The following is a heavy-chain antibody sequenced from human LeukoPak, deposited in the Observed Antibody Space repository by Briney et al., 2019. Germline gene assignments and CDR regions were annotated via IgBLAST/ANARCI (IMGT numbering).Heavy chain of an antibody. J-gene: IGHJ4*02. D-gene: IGHD6-13*01. CDR1: GFTFISSA. Sequence: SVKVSCKASGFTFISSAMQWVRQARGQRPEWIGWIVVGSGNTNYAQKFQERVTITRDMSTSTAYMELRSLRSDDTAVYYCARVPSSSWYEGPYFDYWGQGTLVTVSS. CDR2: IVVGSGNT. V-gene: IGHV1-58*02. CDR3: ARVPSSSWYEGPYFDY.